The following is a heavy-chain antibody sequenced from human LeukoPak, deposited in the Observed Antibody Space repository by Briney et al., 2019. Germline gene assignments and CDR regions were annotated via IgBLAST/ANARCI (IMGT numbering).Heavy chain of an antibody. Sequence: GVSLRLPCAACVLTLSSYWMHCVRRAPEKALVWVSRINSDATTTSYADSVKGRSTVSRDNDKNTLYLQRNRLRAEDTAMCYCARVGTTELDGGEGTLVTVS. V-gene: IGHV3-74*01. CDR2: INSDATTT. CDR3: ARVGTTELD. CDR1: VLTLSSYW. J-gene: IGHJ4*02. D-gene: IGHD4-11*01.